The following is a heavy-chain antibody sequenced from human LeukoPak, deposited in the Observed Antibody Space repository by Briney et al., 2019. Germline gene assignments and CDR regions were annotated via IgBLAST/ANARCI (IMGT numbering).Heavy chain of an antibody. V-gene: IGHV3-21*01. CDR3: ARVWSPPYSSSWPYYFDY. CDR1: GFSFSSYS. J-gene: IGHJ4*02. CDR2: ISSSSRYI. D-gene: IGHD6-13*01. Sequence: GGSLRLSCTASGFSFSSYSMNWVRQAPGKGLEWVSSISSSSRYIYYGDSVKGRFTISRDNAKNSLYLQMDSLRAEDTAVYYCARVWSPPYSSSWPYYFDYWGQGTLVTVSS.